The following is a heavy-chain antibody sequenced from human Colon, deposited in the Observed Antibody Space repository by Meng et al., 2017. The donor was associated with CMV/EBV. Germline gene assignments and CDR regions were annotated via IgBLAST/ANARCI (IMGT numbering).Heavy chain of an antibody. CDR2: INSNTGAP. J-gene: IGHJ5*02. CDR1: GYPFTDYY. V-gene: IGHV1-2*02. Sequence: LGQAGAWVKIPGGSVKVSCKGPGYPFTDYYMPWVQQAPGEGLEWMGVINSNTGAPKYAQKFQNRITMTRNTSINTVYMQLSGLRSDDTAVYYCERVWGWIGSSSIFGWFDPWGQGTLVTVSS. D-gene: IGHD6-6*01. CDR3: ERVWGWIGSSSIFGWFDP.